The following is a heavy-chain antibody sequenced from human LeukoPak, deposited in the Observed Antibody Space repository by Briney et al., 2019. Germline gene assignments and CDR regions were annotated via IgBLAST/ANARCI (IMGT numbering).Heavy chain of an antibody. CDR3: ARDKGEYYYDSSGYRDAFDI. CDR2: IIPIFGTA. J-gene: IGHJ3*02. V-gene: IGHV1-69*01. CDR1: GGTFSSYA. Sequence: SVKVSCKASGGTFSSYAISWVRQAPGQGLEWMGGIIPIFGTANYAQKFQGRVTITADESTSTAYMELSSLRSEDTAVYYCARDKGEYYYDSSGYRDAFDIWGQGTMVTVFS. D-gene: IGHD3-22*01.